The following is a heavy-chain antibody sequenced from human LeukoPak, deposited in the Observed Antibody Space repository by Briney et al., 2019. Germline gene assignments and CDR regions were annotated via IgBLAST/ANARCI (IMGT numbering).Heavy chain of an antibody. Sequence: GGSLRLSCEASGFTFTNYGMHWVRQAPGKGPECVAVVSFDGRKTYYAGFAEGRFTISRDDSNNMVYLQMNSLRTEDTAVYHCVKRGGGDHGLDVWAKGPRSSS. D-gene: IGHD2-21*02. CDR3: VKRGGGDHGLDV. J-gene: IGHJ6*02. CDR2: VSFDGRKT. V-gene: IGHV3-30*18. CDR1: GFTFTNYG.